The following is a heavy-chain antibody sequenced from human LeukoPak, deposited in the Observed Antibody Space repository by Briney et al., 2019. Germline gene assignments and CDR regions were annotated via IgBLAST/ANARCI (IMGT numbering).Heavy chain of an antibody. CDR3: ARDMVLMVHANDAFDI. CDR2: ISSSSSTI. CDR1: GFTFSSYS. D-gene: IGHD2-8*01. J-gene: IGHJ3*02. Sequence: QPGGSLRLSCAASGFTFSSYSMNWVRQAPGKGLEWVSYISSSSSTIYYADSVKGRFTISRDNAKNSLYLQMNSLRAEDTAVYYCARDMVLMVHANDAFDIWGQGTMVTVSS. V-gene: IGHV3-48*01.